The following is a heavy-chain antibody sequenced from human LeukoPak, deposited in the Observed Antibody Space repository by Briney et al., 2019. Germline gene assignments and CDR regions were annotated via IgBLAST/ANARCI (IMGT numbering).Heavy chain of an antibody. D-gene: IGHD5-18*01. J-gene: IGHJ3*02. Sequence: SETLSLTCTVSDGSISNYYRSWIRQPPGTGLERLAYIDYRGSTTYNPSLKSRVTISVDTSRNQFSLKLSSVTAADTAVYYCARSRSGYSYDHAAFDIWGQGTMVTVSS. V-gene: IGHV4-59*01. CDR3: ARSRSGYSYDHAAFDI. CDR2: IDYRGST. CDR1: DGSISNYY.